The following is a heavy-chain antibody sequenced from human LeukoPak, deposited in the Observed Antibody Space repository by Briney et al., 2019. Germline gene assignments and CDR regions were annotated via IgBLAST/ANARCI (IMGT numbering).Heavy chain of an antibody. CDR2: IYYSGST. Sequence: SETLSLTCTVSGGSISSYYWSWIRQPPGKGLGWIGYIYYSGSTNYNPSLKSRVTISVDTSKNQFSLKLSSVTAADTAVYYCARGRGAPPYYDFWSGYYSGLFDYWGQGTLVTVSS. J-gene: IGHJ4*02. D-gene: IGHD3-3*01. CDR1: GGSISSYY. CDR3: ARGRGAPPYYDFWSGYYSGLFDY. V-gene: IGHV4-59*01.